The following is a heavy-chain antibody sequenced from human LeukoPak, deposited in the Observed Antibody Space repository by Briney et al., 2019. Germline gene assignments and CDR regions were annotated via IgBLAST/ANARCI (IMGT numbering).Heavy chain of an antibody. CDR1: GGSISSYY. CDR3: ARRGRYVWGTNWFDP. CDR2: IYYSGST. D-gene: IGHD3-16*01. V-gene: IGHV4-59*12. J-gene: IGHJ5*02. Sequence: SETLSLTCTVSGGSISSYYWSWIRQPPGKGLEWIGYIYYSGSTNYNPSLKSRVTISVDTSKNQFSLKLSSVTAADTAVYYCARRGRYVWGTNWFDPWGQGTLVTVSS.